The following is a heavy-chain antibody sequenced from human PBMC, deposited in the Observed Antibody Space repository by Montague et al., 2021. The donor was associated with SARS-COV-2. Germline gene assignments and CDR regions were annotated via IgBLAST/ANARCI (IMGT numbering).Heavy chain of an antibody. CDR1: GGSINSFL. D-gene: IGHD1-26*01. V-gene: IGHV4-4*07. Sequence: SETLSLTCTVSGGSINSFLWSWIRQPAGKELEWIGRIYGNGNTNYNPSLKSRVTMSVDTSKNQFYLTLSSVTAADTAVYSCARLRTGSYVFDYWGQGTLVTVSS. CDR3: ARLRTGSYVFDY. CDR2: IYGNGNT. J-gene: IGHJ4*02.